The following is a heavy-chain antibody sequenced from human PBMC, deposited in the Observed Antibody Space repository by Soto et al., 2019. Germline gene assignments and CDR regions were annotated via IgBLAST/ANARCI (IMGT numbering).Heavy chain of an antibody. V-gene: IGHV3-23*01. CDR1: GFTFSNYA. CDR2: SSGSGGGA. J-gene: IGHJ3*01. Sequence: HPGGSLRLSCAVSGFTFSNYAMNWVRQAPGKGLEWVSVSSGSGGGAYYADSVQGRFTISRDNSKNTLYLQMNSLRAEDTAIYYCVREGSGWYSRGSFDFWGRGTMVTVSS. D-gene: IGHD6-19*01. CDR3: VREGSGWYSRGSFDF.